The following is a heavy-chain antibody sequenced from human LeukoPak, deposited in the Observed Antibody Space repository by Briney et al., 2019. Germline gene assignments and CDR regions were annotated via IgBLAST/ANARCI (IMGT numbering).Heavy chain of an antibody. D-gene: IGHD6-13*01. CDR2: ISAYNGNT. J-gene: IGHJ4*02. CDR1: GYTFTSYG. Sequence: REASVKVSCKASGYTFTSYGISWVRQARGRGLEWVGWISAYNGNTNYAQKLQGRVTMTTDTSTSTAYMELRSLRSDDTAVYYCARNWASSSWYGVFDYWGQGTLVTVSS. CDR3: ARNWASSSWYGVFDY. V-gene: IGHV1-18*01.